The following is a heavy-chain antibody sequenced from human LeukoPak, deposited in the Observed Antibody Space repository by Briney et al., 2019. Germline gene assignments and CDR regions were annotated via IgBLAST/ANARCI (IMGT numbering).Heavy chain of an antibody. CDR2: IYPGDSDT. CDR3: ARLRGDGSGYYYRGAFDI. Sequence: GESLKISCMGSGYTFTNYWIGWVRQMPGKGLEWMGIIYPGDSDTRYSPSFQGQVTMSADKSISTAYLQWSSLKASDTAMYYCARLRGDGSGYYYRGAFDIWGQGTMVTVSS. CDR1: GYTFTNYW. V-gene: IGHV5-51*01. J-gene: IGHJ3*02. D-gene: IGHD3-22*01.